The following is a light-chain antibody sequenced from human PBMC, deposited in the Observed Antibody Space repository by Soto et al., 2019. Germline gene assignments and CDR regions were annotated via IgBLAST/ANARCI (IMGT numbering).Light chain of an antibody. CDR1: SSDVGSYNL. CDR3: GAWDGSLSAYV. Sequence: QSALTQPASVSGSPGQSITVSCTGTSSDVGSYNLVSWYQQLPGTAPKLLIYENNKRPSGIPDRFSGSKSGTSATLDITGLQTGDEADYYCGAWDGSLSAYVFGSGTKVTVL. J-gene: IGLJ1*01. V-gene: IGLV1-51*02. CDR2: ENN.